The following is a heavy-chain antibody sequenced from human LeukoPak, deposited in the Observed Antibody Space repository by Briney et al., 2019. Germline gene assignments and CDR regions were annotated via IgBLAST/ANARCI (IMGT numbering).Heavy chain of an antibody. V-gene: IGHV3-21*01. CDR3: ARDPGYSSSWYR. Sequence: GGSLRLSCAASGFTFSSYAMSWVRQAPGKGLEWVSSISSSSSYIYYADSVKGRFTISRDNAKNSLYLQMNGLRAEDTAVYYCARDPGYSSSWYRWGQGTLVTVSS. CDR2: ISSSSSYI. J-gene: IGHJ5*02. D-gene: IGHD6-13*01. CDR1: GFTFSSYA.